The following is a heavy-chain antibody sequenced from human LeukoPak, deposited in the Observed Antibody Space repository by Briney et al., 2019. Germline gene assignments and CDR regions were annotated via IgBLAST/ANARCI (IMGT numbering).Heavy chain of an antibody. D-gene: IGHD6-19*01. Sequence: GRSLRLSCAASGFTFDDYAMHWVRQAPGKGLEWVAVISYDGSNKYYADSVKGRFTISRDNSKNTLYLQMNSLRAEDTAVYYCAKDSRGSGWYYFDYWGQGTLVTVSS. CDR2: ISYDGSNK. CDR3: AKDSRGSGWYYFDY. V-gene: IGHV3-30*18. J-gene: IGHJ4*02. CDR1: GFTFDDYA.